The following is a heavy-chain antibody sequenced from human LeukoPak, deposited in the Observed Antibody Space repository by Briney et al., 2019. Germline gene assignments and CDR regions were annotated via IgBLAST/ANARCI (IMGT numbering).Heavy chain of an antibody. CDR1: GFTFTNAW. Sequence: GGSLRLSCVDSGFTFTNAWMSWVRQAPGKGLEWIGRIKSKTDGETTNYAEPVRGRFTIPRDDSKSAVYLQMNSLKIEDTAVYYCTTDLGTYYHGSQRLIPIDYWGQGTLVTVSS. J-gene: IGHJ4*02. V-gene: IGHV3-15*01. D-gene: IGHD3-10*01. CDR3: TTDLGTYYHGSQRLIPIDY. CDR2: IKSKTDGETT.